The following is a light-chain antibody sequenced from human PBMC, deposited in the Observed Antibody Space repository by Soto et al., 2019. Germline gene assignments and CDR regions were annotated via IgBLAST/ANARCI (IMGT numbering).Light chain of an antibody. CDR3: QQYDTYWT. V-gene: IGKV1-39*01. CDR2: AAS. CDR1: QSISSY. Sequence: DIQMTQSPSSLSASVGDRVTITCRASQSISSYLNWYQQKPGKTPKILIXAASSLQSGVQSRFSGSGSGTEFTLNISSLQPDDFATYYCQQYDTYWTFGQGTKVDI. J-gene: IGKJ1*01.